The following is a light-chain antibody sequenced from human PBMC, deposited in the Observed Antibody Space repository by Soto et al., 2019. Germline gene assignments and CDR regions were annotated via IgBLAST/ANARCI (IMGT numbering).Light chain of an antibody. Sequence: DIPMNQSPSTLSASVGDRVTITCRASQSITGWLAWFQQKPGKAPKLLISKASNLESGVPSRFSGSGSGTEFTLTISSLQPDDFATYYCQQYNSYSATFGGGTKVDI. CDR2: KAS. V-gene: IGKV1-5*03. CDR3: QQYNSYSAT. J-gene: IGKJ4*01. CDR1: QSITGW.